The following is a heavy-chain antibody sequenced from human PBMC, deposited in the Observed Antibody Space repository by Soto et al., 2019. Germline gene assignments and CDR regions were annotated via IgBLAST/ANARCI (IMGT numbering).Heavy chain of an antibody. D-gene: IGHD1-26*01. CDR2: IYSNGGT. CDR3: VRQGIGALHGLVDV. J-gene: IGHJ6*02. V-gene: IGHV4-59*08. Sequence: QVQLQASGPGLVKPSDTLSLTCTVSGDSIGTYNWGWIRQPPGKRLEWIGYIYSNGGTSYNPALTGRVTISADAATQQFSLRLSSVSAADAAVYYCVRQGIGALHGLVDVWGQGTTVTVSS. CDR1: GDSIGTYN.